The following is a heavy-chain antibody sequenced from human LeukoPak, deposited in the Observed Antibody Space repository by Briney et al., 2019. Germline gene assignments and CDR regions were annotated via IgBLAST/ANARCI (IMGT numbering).Heavy chain of an antibody. D-gene: IGHD2-21*02. CDR1: GYTFSSYG. CDR2: ISVINSGNT. CDR3: SREFPFCGADCFSGVFDI. J-gene: IGHJ3*02. Sequence: GASVNVSFKASGYTFSSYGINWVRQAPGQGLEWMGWISVINSGNTRYAQNFQGRLTMTTDTSTTTAYMELRSLRSDDTAVYYCSREFPFCGADCFSGVFDIWGQGTMVTVS. V-gene: IGHV1-18*01.